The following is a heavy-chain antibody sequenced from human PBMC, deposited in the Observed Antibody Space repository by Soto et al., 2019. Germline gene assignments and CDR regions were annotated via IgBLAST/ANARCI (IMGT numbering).Heavy chain of an antibody. D-gene: IGHD6-13*01. V-gene: IGHV4-31*11. CDR3: ARVGYSSSWYRGRSGYYYGMGV. CDR2: IYYSERT. J-gene: IGHJ6*02. CDR1: RGGMGSGVYD. Sequence: LTSAACRGGMGSGVYDVTCMREHPGNGLEWISYIYYSERTYYNPSLKSRVTLSVDTSKNQFSLKLSSVTAADTAVYYCARVGYSSSWYRGRSGYYYGMGVRGQRTTGTVAS.